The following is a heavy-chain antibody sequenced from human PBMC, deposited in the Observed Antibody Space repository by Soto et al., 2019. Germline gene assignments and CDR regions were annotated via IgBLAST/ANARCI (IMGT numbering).Heavy chain of an antibody. D-gene: IGHD2-15*01. CDR1: GFSFSNYT. Sequence: XGCLRLSCAASGFSFSNYTMSWVRQAPGQGLEWVSSISDSGYTTHYADSGKGRFTISRDNSKNTLYLQMNSLRDEDTAVYYCAKRSYCSGASCRPYYFESWGQGTLVTVPQ. CDR2: ISDSGYTT. CDR3: AKRSYCSGASCRPYYFES. V-gene: IGHV3-23*01. J-gene: IGHJ4*02.